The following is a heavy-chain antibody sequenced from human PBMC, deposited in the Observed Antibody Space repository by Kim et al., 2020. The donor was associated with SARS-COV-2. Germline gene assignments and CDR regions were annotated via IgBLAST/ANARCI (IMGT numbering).Heavy chain of an antibody. Sequence: GGSLRLSCVGSGFILDNYGMSWIRQAPGKGLEWVSAISTSGRTTNYADSVQGRFLISRDSRKNTLYLQMNSLTVEDTGVYYCAKEDRGYSSSWYTDSWGQGTVVTVSS. CDR1: GFILDNYG. J-gene: IGHJ4*02. V-gene: IGHV3-23*01. CDR3: AKEDRGYSSSWYTDS. D-gene: IGHD6-13*01. CDR2: ISTSGRTT.